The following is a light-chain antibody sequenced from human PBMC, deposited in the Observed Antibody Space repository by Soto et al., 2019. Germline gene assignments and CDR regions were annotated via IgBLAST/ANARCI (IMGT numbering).Light chain of an antibody. Sequence: QSALTPPASVSGSPGQSLPISCTGTRRDVGGYNYVSWYQQHPGKAPKLMIYDVGNRPSGVSNRFSGSKSGNTASLTISGLQAEDEADYYCSSYSSSSTVVVGGGTKLTVL. CDR3: SSYSSSSTVV. CDR2: DVG. CDR1: RRDVGGYNY. J-gene: IGLJ2*01. V-gene: IGLV2-14*01.